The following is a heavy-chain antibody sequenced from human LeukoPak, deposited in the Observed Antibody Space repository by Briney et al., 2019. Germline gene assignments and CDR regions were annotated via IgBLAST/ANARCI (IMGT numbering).Heavy chain of an antibody. Sequence: GGSLRLSCAASGFTFSSCGLNWVRQAPGKGLEWVSSVGPTGTDRYYADSVRGRFTISRDNAKNSMYLQMDSLRDEDTAVYYCATETIGRHYDYWGQGTLLTVSS. J-gene: IGHJ4*02. CDR3: ATETIGRHYDY. D-gene: IGHD1-14*01. V-gene: IGHV3-21*01. CDR2: VGPTGTDR. CDR1: GFTFSSCG.